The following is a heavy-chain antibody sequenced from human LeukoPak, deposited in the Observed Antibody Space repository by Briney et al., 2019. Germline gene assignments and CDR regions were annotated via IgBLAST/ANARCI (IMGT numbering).Heavy chain of an antibody. CDR2: INHSGST. J-gene: IGHJ4*02. D-gene: IGHD5-24*01. V-gene: IGHV4-34*01. Sequence: AETLCLTCAVYGVSFSGYDLSWIRQPPGKGLEWIGEINHSGSTNYNPSLKSRVPISVDTSKYQFSLKLSSVTAADTAVYYCARGIGERWLPSRSRFDSWGQGTPVTVSP. CDR3: ARGIGERWLPSRSRFDS. CDR1: GVSFSGYD.